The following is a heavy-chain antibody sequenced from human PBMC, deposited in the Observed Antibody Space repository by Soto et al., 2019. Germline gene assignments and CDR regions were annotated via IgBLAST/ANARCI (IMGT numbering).Heavy chain of an antibody. CDR1: GGSVGRTNFY. J-gene: IGHJ4*02. Sequence: ASETLPLTWTVSGGSVGRTNFYWSWIRQPPGKGLEWVAYIYNSGTTSHNPSLKSRVTISIDTSKNQFSLELTSVTAADTAVYYCAREPRDRSRWIYIDTWCQGTLVTVSS. V-gene: IGHV4-61*01. CDR3: AREPRDRSRWIYIDT. D-gene: IGHD6-19*01. CDR2: IYNSGTT.